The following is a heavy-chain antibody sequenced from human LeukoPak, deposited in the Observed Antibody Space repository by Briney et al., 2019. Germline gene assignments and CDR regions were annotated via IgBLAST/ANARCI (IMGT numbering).Heavy chain of an antibody. V-gene: IGHV3-43*02. CDR2: ISGDGGST. Sequence: PGGSLRLSRAASGFTFDDYAMHWVRQAPGKGLEWVSLISGDGGSTYYADSVKGRFTISRDNSKNSLYLQMNSLRTEDTALYYCAKDGPYCGGDCEYFQHWGQGTLVTVSS. J-gene: IGHJ1*01. D-gene: IGHD2-21*02. CDR1: GFTFDDYA. CDR3: AKDGPYCGGDCEYFQH.